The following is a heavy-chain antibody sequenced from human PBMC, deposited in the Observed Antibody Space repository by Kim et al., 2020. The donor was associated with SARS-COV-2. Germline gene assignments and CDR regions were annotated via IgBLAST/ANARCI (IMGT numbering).Heavy chain of an antibody. D-gene: IGHD3-22*01. CDR2: IKQDGSEK. CDR1: GFTFSSYW. Sequence: GGSLRLSCAASGFTFSSYWMSWVRQAPGKGLEWVANIKQDGSEKYYVDSVKGRFTISRDNAKNSLYLQMNSLRAEDTAVYYCARVGYDSSGYYSRRESYFDYWGQGTLVTVSS. J-gene: IGHJ4*02. CDR3: ARVGYDSSGYYSRRESYFDY. V-gene: IGHV3-7*01.